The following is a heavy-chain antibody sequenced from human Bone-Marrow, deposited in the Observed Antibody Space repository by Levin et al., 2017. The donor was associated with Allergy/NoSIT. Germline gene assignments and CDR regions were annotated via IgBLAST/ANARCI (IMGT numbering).Heavy chain of an antibody. D-gene: IGHD2-8*01. CDR3: ARDPVNGQSDPFDI. J-gene: IGHJ3*02. Sequence: GESLKISCKTSGYTFTTHNIHWVRQAPGQRPEWMGWISPKNGYTDYAQNFQGRVTITMDTSASTVHMELSSLKSEDTASYYCARDPVNGQSDPFDIWGQGTDVTVSS. V-gene: IGHV1-3*01. CDR2: ISPKNGYT. CDR1: GYTFTTHN.